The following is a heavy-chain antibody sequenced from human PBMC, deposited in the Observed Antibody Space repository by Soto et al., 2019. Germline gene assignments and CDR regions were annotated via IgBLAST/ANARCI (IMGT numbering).Heavy chain of an antibody. Sequence: ASVKVSCKASGYTFTSYGISWVRQAPGQGLEWMGWISAYNGNTNYVQKLQGRVTMTTDTSTSTAYMELRSLRSDDTAVYYCARAGEFEYSSSSGFDYWGQGTLVTVSS. J-gene: IGHJ4*02. CDR1: GYTFTSYG. CDR3: ARAGEFEYSSSSGFDY. CDR2: ISAYNGNT. D-gene: IGHD6-6*01. V-gene: IGHV1-18*01.